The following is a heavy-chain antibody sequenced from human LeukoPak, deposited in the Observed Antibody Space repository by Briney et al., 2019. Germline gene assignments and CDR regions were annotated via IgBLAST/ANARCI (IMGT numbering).Heavy chain of an antibody. V-gene: IGHV3-30-3*01. CDR1: GFTFSGYA. CDR3: ASNFRAYCGGDCSTDDY. J-gene: IGHJ4*02. D-gene: IGHD2-21*02. Sequence: GGSLRLSCAASGFTFSGYAMHWVRQAPGKGLEWVTVISFDGGTKYYADSVKGRFTISRDNSKNTLYLQMNSLRAEDTAVYYCASNFRAYCGGDCSTDDYWGQGTLVTVSS. CDR2: ISFDGGTK.